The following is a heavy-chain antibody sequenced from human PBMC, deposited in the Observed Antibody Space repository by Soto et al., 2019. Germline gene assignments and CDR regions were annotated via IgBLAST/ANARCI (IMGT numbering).Heavy chain of an antibody. Sequence: QVQLVQSGAEEKKPGASVKVSCKASGYTFTSYAMHWVRQAPGQRLEWMGWINAGNGNTKYSQKFQGRVTITRDTSARTAYMELSSLRAEDTAVYCCATSAVACFPFDYWGQGTLVTGFS. CDR1: GYTFTSYA. CDR3: ATSAVACFPFDY. V-gene: IGHV1-3*05. CDR2: INAGNGNT. D-gene: IGHD6-19*01. J-gene: IGHJ4*02.